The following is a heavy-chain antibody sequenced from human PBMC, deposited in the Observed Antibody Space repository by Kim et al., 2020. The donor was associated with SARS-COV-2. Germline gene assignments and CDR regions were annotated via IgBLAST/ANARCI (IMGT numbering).Heavy chain of an antibody. CDR3: ARRGYYGYENPPYY. Sequence: ASVKVSCKASGYSFTSSYIHWVRQAPGQGLDWMGIVNPSDGITTYAQKFQGRVTMTRDTSTRTVFMEVRSLRSEDTAVYYCARRGYYGYENPPYYWGQGTLVTVSS. CDR2: VNPSDGIT. D-gene: IGHD5-12*01. J-gene: IGHJ4*02. CDR1: GYSFTSSY. V-gene: IGHV1-46*01.